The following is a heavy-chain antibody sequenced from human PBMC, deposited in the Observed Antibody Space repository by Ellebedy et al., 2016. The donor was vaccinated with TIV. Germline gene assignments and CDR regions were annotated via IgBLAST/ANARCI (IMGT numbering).Heavy chain of an antibody. D-gene: IGHD2-2*03. Sequence: GSLRLSXAVSGGSISSSNWWSWVRQPPGKGLEWIGEIYHSGSTNYNPSLKSRVTISVDKSKNQFSLKLSSVTAADTAVYYCARDEFYGSNAFDIWGQGTMVTVSS. V-gene: IGHV4-4*02. CDR1: GGSISSSNW. J-gene: IGHJ3*02. CDR2: IYHSGST. CDR3: ARDEFYGSNAFDI.